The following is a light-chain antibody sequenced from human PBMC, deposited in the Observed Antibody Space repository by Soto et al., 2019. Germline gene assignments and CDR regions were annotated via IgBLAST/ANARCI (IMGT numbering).Light chain of an antibody. J-gene: IGLJ1*01. V-gene: IGLV2-11*01. Sequence: QSVLTQPASVSGSPGQSITISCTGTSSDVGYDNYVSWFQQHPGKAPKLMIYDVSKRPSGVPDRFSGSKSGNTASLTISGLQAEDEADYYCCSYAGSYTYVFATGTKVTVL. CDR1: SSDVGYDNY. CDR2: DVS. CDR3: CSYAGSYTYV.